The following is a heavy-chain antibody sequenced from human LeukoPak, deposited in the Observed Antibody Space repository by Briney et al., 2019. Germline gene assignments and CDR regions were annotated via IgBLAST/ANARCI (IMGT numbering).Heavy chain of an antibody. Sequence: ASVKVSCKASGYTFTSYDINWVRQATGQGLEWMGWMNPNSGNTGYAQKFQGRVTMTRNTSIGTAYMELSSLRSEDTAVYYCARGCDYDSSGYDYYYYMDVWGKGTTVTVSS. D-gene: IGHD3-22*01. J-gene: IGHJ6*03. CDR3: ARGCDYDSSGYDYYYYMDV. CDR2: MNPNSGNT. V-gene: IGHV1-8*01. CDR1: GYTFTSYD.